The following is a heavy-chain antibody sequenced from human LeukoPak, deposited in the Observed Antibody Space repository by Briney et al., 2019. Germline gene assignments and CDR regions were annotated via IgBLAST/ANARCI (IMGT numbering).Heavy chain of an antibody. J-gene: IGHJ4*02. CDR3: ARDRVAGYYFDY. Sequence: SETLSLTCTVSGGSISSYYWSWIRQPPGKGLEWIGYIYYSGSTNYNPSLKSRVTISVDTSKNQFSLKLSSVTAADTAVYYCARDRVAGYYFDYWGQGTPVTVSS. V-gene: IGHV4-59*01. CDR2: IYYSGST. CDR1: GGSISSYY. D-gene: IGHD6-19*01.